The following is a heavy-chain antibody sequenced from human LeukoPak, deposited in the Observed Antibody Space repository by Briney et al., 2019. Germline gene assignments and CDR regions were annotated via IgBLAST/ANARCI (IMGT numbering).Heavy chain of an antibody. CDR1: GFTFSSYA. D-gene: IGHD3-22*01. CDR2: ISGSGGST. V-gene: IGHV3-23*01. Sequence: GGSLRLSCAASGFTFSSYAMSWVRQAPGKGLEWVSAISGSGGSTYYADSVKGRFTISRDNSKNTLYLQMNSLRAEDTAVYYCARAGVVITFPPDYWGQGTLVTVSS. J-gene: IGHJ4*02. CDR3: ARAGVVITFPPDY.